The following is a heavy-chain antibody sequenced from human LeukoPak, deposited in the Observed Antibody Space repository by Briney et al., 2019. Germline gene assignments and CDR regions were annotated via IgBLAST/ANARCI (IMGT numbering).Heavy chain of an antibody. Sequence: SETLSLTCTVSGGSISSYYWSWIRQPPGKGLEWIGYIYYSGSTNYNPSLKSRVTISVDTSKNQFSLKLSSVTAADTAVYYCARVYNDYYGSGSYSRVRGAFDIWGQGTMVTVSS. D-gene: IGHD3-10*01. V-gene: IGHV4-59*01. CDR3: ARVYNDYYGSGSYSRVRGAFDI. CDR1: GGSISSYY. J-gene: IGHJ3*02. CDR2: IYYSGST.